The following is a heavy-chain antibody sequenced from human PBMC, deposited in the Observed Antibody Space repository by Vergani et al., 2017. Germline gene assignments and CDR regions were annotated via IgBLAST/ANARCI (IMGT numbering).Heavy chain of an antibody. CDR2: IIPILGIA. V-gene: IGHV1-69*02. J-gene: IGHJ4*02. CDR1: GCTFSSFT. CDR3: ARIVCSGGSCYFWY. Sequence: QVQLVQSGAEVKKPGSSVKVSCKASGCTFSSFTISWVLQAPGQGLEWMGRIIPILGIANYAQKFQGRVTITADKSTRTAYMELSSLRSEDTAVYYCARIVCSGGSCYFWYWGQGTLVTVSS. D-gene: IGHD2-15*01.